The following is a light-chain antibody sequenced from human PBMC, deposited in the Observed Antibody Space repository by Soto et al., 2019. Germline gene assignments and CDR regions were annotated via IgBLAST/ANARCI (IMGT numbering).Light chain of an antibody. CDR1: QSISSW. V-gene: IGKV1-5*01. CDR3: QQYNSQWT. Sequence: DIQMTQSPSTLSASVGDRVTITCRASQSISSWLAWYQKKPGKAPKLLIYDASSLESGVPSRFSGSGSGTEFTLTISSLQPDDFATYYCQQYNSQWTFGQGTKVEIK. CDR2: DAS. J-gene: IGKJ1*01.